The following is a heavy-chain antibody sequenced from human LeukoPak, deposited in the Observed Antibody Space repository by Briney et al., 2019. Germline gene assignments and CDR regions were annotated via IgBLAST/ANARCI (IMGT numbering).Heavy chain of an antibody. Sequence: GGSLRLPCAASGFTFSSYSMNWVRQAPGKGLEWVSSISSSSSYIYYADSVKGRFTISRDNAKNSLYLQMNSLRAEDTAVYYCARAPGYSGYDEGPHFDYWGQGTLVTVSS. CDR2: ISSSSSYI. J-gene: IGHJ4*02. V-gene: IGHV3-21*01. CDR1: GFTFSSYS. CDR3: ARAPGYSGYDEGPHFDY. D-gene: IGHD5-12*01.